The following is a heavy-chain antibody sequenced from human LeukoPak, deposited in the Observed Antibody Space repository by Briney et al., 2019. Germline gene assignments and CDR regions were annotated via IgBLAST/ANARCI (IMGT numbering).Heavy chain of an antibody. J-gene: IGHJ4*02. Sequence: GGPLRLSCAASGFTFSSYEMNWVRKAPGKGLEWVSYISSSGSTIYYADSVKGRFTISRDNAKNSLYLQMNSLKTEDTAVYYCTRTESGTYKGGFDYWGQGTLVTVSS. CDR3: TRTESGTYKGGFDY. CDR1: GFTFSSYE. CDR2: ISSSGSTI. V-gene: IGHV3-48*03. D-gene: IGHD1-26*01.